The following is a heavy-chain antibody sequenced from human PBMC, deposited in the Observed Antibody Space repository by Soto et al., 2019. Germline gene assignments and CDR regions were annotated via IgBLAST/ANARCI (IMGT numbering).Heavy chain of an antibody. J-gene: IGHJ5*02. D-gene: IGHD3-3*01. CDR3: VRGNDNYDFWNNWSLDP. Sequence: SQTLSLTCVVSGGSINNNFWSWFRQPPGKGLEWIGEIYQTVSINYNPSLRSRVTISVDNSKNQSSLKVDSVTAADTAFYYCVRGNDNYDFWNNWSLDPWGQGTLVTVSS. V-gene: IGHV4-4*02. CDR1: GGSINNNFW. CDR2: IYQTVSI.